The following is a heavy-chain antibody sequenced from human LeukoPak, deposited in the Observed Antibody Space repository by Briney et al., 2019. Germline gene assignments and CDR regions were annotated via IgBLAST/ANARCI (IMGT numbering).Heavy chain of an antibody. CDR2: INPNSGGT. D-gene: IGHD3-22*01. Sequence: ASVKVSCKASVYTFTGYYMHWVRQAPGQGLEWMGRINPNSGGTNYAQKFQGRVTMTRDTSISTAYMELSRLRSDDTAVYYCAREATYYYDSSGHVAFDIWGQGTMVTVSS. V-gene: IGHV1-2*06. CDR3: AREATYYYDSSGHVAFDI. CDR1: VYTFTGYY. J-gene: IGHJ3*02.